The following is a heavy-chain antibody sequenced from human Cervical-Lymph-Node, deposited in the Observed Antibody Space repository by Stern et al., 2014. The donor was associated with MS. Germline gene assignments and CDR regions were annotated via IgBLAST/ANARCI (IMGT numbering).Heavy chain of an antibody. Sequence: QITLKESGPTLVKPTQTLTLKCIFSGFSLTTSGVGVGWIRQPPGKALEWLGFIFWDGDKRYRPSLKRRITITKDTSKNQVVLTMTNMDPVDTATYYCIHTSPRVPGIDYWGQGTLVTVSS. CDR3: IHTSPRVPGIDY. J-gene: IGHJ4*02. D-gene: IGHD6-13*01. V-gene: IGHV2-5*02. CDR2: IFWDGDK. CDR1: GFSLTTSGVG.